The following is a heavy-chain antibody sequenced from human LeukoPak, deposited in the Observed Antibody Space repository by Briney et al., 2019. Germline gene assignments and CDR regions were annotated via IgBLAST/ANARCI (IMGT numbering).Heavy chain of an antibody. CDR2: INPNSGVT. Sequence: GASVTVSCKASGYTFTGYYIRWVRQAPGQGLEWMGWINPNSGVTNYAQKFQGRVTMTRDTSISTAYMELSRLRSDDTAVYYGARDIYIYGSDYWGQGTLVTVSS. CDR3: ARDIYIYGSDY. D-gene: IGHD5-18*01. V-gene: IGHV1-2*02. CDR1: GYTFTGYY. J-gene: IGHJ4*02.